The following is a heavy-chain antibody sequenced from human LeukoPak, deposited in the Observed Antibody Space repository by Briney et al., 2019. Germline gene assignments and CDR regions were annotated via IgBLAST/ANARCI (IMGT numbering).Heavy chain of an antibody. Sequence: GGSLRLSCAASGFTFSSYSMNWVRQAPGKGLEWVSSISSSSSYIYYADSVKGRFTISRDNAKNSLYLQMNSLRAEDTAVYYCARVRDILTGSFDYWGQGTLVTVSS. CDR3: ARVRDILTGSFDY. CDR1: GFTFSSYS. D-gene: IGHD3-9*01. V-gene: IGHV3-21*01. J-gene: IGHJ4*02. CDR2: ISSSSSYI.